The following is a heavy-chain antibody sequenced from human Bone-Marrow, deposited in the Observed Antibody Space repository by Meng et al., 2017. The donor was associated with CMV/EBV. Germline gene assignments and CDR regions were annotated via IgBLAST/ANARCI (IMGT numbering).Heavy chain of an antibody. D-gene: IGHD6-13*01. Sequence: ASVKVSCKSSGYRFSAYYIHWVRQAPGQGLEWMGWINPNNGDTKYAQKFQGSVTMTRDTSISTAYMELGRLRSDDTAVYYCARIANGGWFDPWGQGTLVTVSS. V-gene: IGHV1-2*02. CDR3: ARIANGGWFDP. J-gene: IGHJ5*02. CDR2: INPNNGDT. CDR1: GYRFSAYY.